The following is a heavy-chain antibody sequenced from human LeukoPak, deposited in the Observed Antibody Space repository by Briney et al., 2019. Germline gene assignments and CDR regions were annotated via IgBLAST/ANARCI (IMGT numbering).Heavy chain of an antibody. V-gene: IGHV3-21*01. J-gene: IGHJ3*02. CDR1: GFTFSSYS. D-gene: IGHD4-11*01. CDR3: ARAPPSTVPKGDAFDI. Sequence: PGGSLRLSCAASGFTFSSYSMNWVRQAPGKGLEWVSSISSSSSYIYYADSVKGRFTISRDNAKNSLYLQMNSLRAEDMAVYYCARAPPSTVPKGDAFDIWGQGTMVTVSS. CDR2: ISSSSSYI.